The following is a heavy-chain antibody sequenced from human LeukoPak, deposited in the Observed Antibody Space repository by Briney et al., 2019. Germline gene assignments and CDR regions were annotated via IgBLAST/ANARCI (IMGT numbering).Heavy chain of an antibody. CDR2: INPGGDNT. J-gene: IGHJ3*02. CDR1: GYTFTSYA. Sequence: ASVKVCCKASGYTFTSYAMNWVRQAPGQGLEWMGLINPGGDNTNYAQNFQGRVTMTRDTSASTVYMELSSLRSEDTAIYYCARIRDGYNDAYDIWGQGTVVTVPS. V-gene: IGHV1-46*01. D-gene: IGHD5-24*01. CDR3: ARIRDGYNDAYDI.